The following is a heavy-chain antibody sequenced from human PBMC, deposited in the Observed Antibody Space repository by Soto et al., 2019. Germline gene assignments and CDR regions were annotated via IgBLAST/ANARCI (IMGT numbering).Heavy chain of an antibody. CDR1: GYTFTSLD. J-gene: IGHJ4*02. CDR3: ARGVAAGVDY. V-gene: IGHV1-8*01. Sequence: QVQLVQSGAEVMQPGASVKVSCKASGYTFTSLDINWVRQANGQGLEWMGWMNPNSGATGYAQTFQGRVRMTRDTYISTAYMELSSLKSEDTAMYYCARGVAAGVDYWGQGTLVTVSA. D-gene: IGHD6-13*01. CDR2: MNPNSGAT.